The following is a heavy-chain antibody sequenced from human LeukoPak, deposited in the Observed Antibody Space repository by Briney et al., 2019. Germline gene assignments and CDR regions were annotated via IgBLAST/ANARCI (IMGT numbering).Heavy chain of an antibody. J-gene: IGHJ6*02. D-gene: IGHD4-11*01. Sequence: PGGSLRLSCAASGFTFSSYGMHWVRQAPGKGLEWMAVISYDGSNKYYADSVKGRFTISRDNSKNTLYLQMNSLRAEDTAVYYCAKVTTLYYYYGMDVWGQGTTVTVSS. CDR1: GFTFSSYG. CDR3: AKVTTLYYYYGMDV. CDR2: ISYDGSNK. V-gene: IGHV3-30*18.